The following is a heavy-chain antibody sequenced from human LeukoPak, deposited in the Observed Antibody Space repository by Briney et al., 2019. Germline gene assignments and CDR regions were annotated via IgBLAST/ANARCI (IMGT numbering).Heavy chain of an antibody. V-gene: IGHV3-48*03. J-gene: IGHJ4*02. CDR2: ISMSGTTI. D-gene: IGHD3-22*01. CDR3: ARDNYDSSTPYYFDY. Sequence: PGGSLRLSCAASGFTFSSYEMHWVRQAPGKGLEWVSYISMSGTTIYYADSVKGRFTISRDNAKNSLYLQMNSLRAEDTAVYYCARDNYDSSTPYYFDYWGQGTLVTVSS. CDR1: GFTFSSYE.